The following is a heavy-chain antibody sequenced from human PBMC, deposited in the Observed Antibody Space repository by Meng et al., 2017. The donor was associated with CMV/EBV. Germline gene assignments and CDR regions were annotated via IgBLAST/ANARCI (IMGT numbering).Heavy chain of an antibody. CDR1: GFSLSNARMG. J-gene: IGHJ5*02. Sequence: SGPTLVKPTETLTLTCTVSGFSLSNARMGVSWIRQPPGKALEWLAHIFSNDEKSYSTSLKSRLTISKDTSKSQVVLTMTNMDPVDTATYYCARIGWYYDFWSGYQNWFDPWGQGTLVTVSS. V-gene: IGHV2-26*01. CDR3: ARIGWYYDFWSGYQNWFDP. D-gene: IGHD3-3*01. CDR2: IFSNDEK.